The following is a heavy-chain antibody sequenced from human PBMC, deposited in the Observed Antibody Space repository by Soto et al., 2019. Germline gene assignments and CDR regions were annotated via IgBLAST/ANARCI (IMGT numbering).Heavy chain of an antibody. D-gene: IGHD3-22*01. Sequence: ASVKVSCKASGYTFTGYYMHWVRQAPGQGLQGMGWINPNSGGTNYAQKFQGWVTMTRDTSIITAYMELSRLRSDDTAVYYCARGDSSGYYFDDAFDIWGQGTMVTVSS. CDR1: GYTFTGYY. J-gene: IGHJ3*02. CDR3: ARGDSSGYYFDDAFDI. CDR2: INPNSGGT. V-gene: IGHV1-2*04.